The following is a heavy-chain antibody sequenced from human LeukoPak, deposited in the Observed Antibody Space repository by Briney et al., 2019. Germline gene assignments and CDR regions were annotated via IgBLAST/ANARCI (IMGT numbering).Heavy chain of an antibody. CDR2: ISGSGGST. Sequence: PGGSLRLSCAASGFTFSSYAMSWVRQAPGKGLEWVSAISGSGGSTYYADSVKGRFTISRDNAKNSLYLQMNSLRVEDTAVYYCARDRRFSGYFHFDYWGPGTLVTVSS. V-gene: IGHV3-23*01. J-gene: IGHJ4*02. D-gene: IGHD5-12*01. CDR3: ARDRRFSGYFHFDY. CDR1: GFTFSSYA.